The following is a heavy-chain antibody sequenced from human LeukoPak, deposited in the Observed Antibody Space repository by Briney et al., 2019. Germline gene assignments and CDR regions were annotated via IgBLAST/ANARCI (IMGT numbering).Heavy chain of an antibody. V-gene: IGHV4-59*01. D-gene: IGHD2-15*01. J-gene: IGHJ4*02. Sequence: SETLSLTCTVSGGSISSYYWSWIRQPPGKGLEWIGYIYYSGTTNYNPSLKSRVTISIDTSQNQFSLRLSSVTAADTAVYYCASGGWPALPDYWGQGTLVTVSS. CDR3: ASGGWPALPDY. CDR1: GGSISSYY. CDR2: IYYSGTT.